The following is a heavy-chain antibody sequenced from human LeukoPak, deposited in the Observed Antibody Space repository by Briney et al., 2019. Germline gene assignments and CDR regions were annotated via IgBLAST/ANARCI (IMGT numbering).Heavy chain of an antibody. V-gene: IGHV3-23*01. CDR3: ANQSYARSLGE. J-gene: IGHJ4*02. Sequence: GGSLRLSCATSGFPFSDFSMSWVRQAPGKGLEWISTTNSGGTSTYYAESVKGRFTISRDNSKNTLYLQMSSLRVEDTAVYYCANQSYARSLGEGGPGTLVSVSS. CDR1: GFPFSDFS. CDR2: TNSGGTST. D-gene: IGHD2-8*01.